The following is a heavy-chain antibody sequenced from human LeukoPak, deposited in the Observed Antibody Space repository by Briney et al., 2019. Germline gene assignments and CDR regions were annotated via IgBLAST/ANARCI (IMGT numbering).Heavy chain of an antibody. J-gene: IGHJ1*01. Sequence: PGGSLRLSCEASGFTFSRYWMHWVRQAPGKGLVWVSRIKSDGKTNYADSVEGRFTISRDNAKNTVSLQMDSLRAEDTGVYYCARAPSEVGGYYPEYFRHWGQGTLVTVSS. D-gene: IGHD3-22*01. CDR1: GFTFSRYW. V-gene: IGHV3-74*01. CDR2: IKSDGKT. CDR3: ARAPSEVGGYYPEYFRH.